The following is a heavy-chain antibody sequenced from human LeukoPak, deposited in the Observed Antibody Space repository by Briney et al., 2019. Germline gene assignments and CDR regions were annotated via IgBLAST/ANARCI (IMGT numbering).Heavy chain of an antibody. CDR3: ARDFSLGSGWGIDY. V-gene: IGHV3-30-3*01. D-gene: IGHD6-19*01. Sequence: GGSLRLSCAASGFTFSSYAMHWVRQAPGKGLEWVAVISYDGSNKYYADSVKGRFTISRDNAKNSLYLQMNSLRAEDTAVYYCARDFSLGSGWGIDYWGQGTLVTVSS. J-gene: IGHJ4*02. CDR1: GFTFSSYA. CDR2: ISYDGSNK.